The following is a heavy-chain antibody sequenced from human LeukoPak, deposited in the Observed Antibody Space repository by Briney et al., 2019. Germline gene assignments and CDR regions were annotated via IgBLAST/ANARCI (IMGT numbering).Heavy chain of an antibody. CDR3: AKVKWELPGRGAFDI. CDR2: ISGSGGST. V-gene: IGHV3-23*01. J-gene: IGHJ3*02. D-gene: IGHD1-26*01. CDR1: GFTFSSYA. Sequence: SGGPPRLSCAASGFTFSSYAMSWVRQAPGKGLEWVSAISGSGGSTYYADSVKGRLAISRDNSKNTLYLQMNSLRAEDTAVYYCAKVKWELPGRGAFDIWGQGTMVTVSS.